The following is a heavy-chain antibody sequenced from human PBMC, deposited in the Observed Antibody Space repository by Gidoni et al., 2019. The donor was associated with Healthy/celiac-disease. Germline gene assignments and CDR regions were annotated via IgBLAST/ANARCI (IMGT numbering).Heavy chain of an antibody. CDR1: GFTFSSYW. V-gene: IGHV3-7*01. D-gene: IGHD3-10*01. Sequence: EVQLVESGGGLVQPGRSLRLSCAASGFTFSSYWMSWVRQAPGKGLEWVANIKQDGSETYYVDSVKGRFTISRDNAKNSLYLQMNSLRAEDTAVYYCARDHHLMYYYGSGSYSYMDVWGQGTTVTVSS. CDR3: ARDHHLMYYYGSGSYSYMDV. J-gene: IGHJ6*02. CDR2: IKQDGSET.